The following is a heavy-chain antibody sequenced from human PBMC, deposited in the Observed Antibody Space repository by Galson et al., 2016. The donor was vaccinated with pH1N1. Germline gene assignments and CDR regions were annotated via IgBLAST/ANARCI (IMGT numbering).Heavy chain of an antibody. CDR1: GFTFKNYD. J-gene: IGHJ3*02. Sequence: SLRLSCAASGFTFKNYDMTWVRQAPWKGLEWVSTLSGSGSSTYYGDSVRGRFTISRDNSKNTLYLQMNTLKVDDTAVYYCAKDYRESTSSARAFDSWGQGTLVTVSS. D-gene: IGHD2/OR15-2a*01. CDR2: LSGSGSST. CDR3: AKDYRESTSSARAFDS. V-gene: IGHV3-23*01.